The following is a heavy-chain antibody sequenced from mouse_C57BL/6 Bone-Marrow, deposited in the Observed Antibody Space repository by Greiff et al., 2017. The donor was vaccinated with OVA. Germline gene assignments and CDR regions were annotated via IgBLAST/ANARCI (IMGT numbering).Heavy chain of an antibody. CDR1: GFTFSDYY. V-gene: IGHV5-12*01. J-gene: IGHJ1*03. CDR3: ARGAYDYDGWYFDV. D-gene: IGHD2-4*01. Sequence: EVKLQESGGGLVQPGGSLKLSCAASGFTFSDYYMYWVRQTPEKRLEWVAYISNGGGSTYYPDTVKGRFTISRDNAKNTLYLQMSRLKSEDTAMYYCARGAYDYDGWYFDVWGTGTTVTVSS. CDR2: ISNGGGST.